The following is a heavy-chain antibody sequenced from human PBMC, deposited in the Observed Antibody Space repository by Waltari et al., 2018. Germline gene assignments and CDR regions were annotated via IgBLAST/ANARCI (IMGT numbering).Heavy chain of an antibody. J-gene: IGHJ5*02. V-gene: IGHV4-39*07. CDR1: GGSISSGSYY. D-gene: IGHD3-3*01. CDR2: ISYSGTS. Sequence: QLQLQESGPGLVKPSETLSLTCTVSGGSISSGSYYWGWIRQPPGKGLESIGYISYSGTSYYNLSLNSRVTMSVDTSSDQYALSLRSVAAADTAVYYCARYYGNGEGWLDPWGQGTLVTVSS. CDR3: ARYYGNGEGWLDP.